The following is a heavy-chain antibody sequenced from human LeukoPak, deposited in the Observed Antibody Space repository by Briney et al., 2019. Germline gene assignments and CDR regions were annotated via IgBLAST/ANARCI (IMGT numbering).Heavy chain of an antibody. CDR3: ARDKGIPAAPGDAFDI. D-gene: IGHD3-10*01. Sequence: RAGGSLRLSCAASGFTFSSYGMHWVRQAPGKGLEWVAVIWYDGSNKYYADSVKGRFTISRDNSKNTLYLQMNSLRAEDTAVYYCARDKGIPAAPGDAFDIWGQGTMVTVSS. CDR1: GFTFSSYG. J-gene: IGHJ3*02. CDR2: IWYDGSNK. V-gene: IGHV3-33*01.